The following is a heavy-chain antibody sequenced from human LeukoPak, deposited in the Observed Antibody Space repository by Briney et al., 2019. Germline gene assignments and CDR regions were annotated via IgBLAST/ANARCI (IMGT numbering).Heavy chain of an antibody. Sequence: PGGSLRLSCAASGFTFSNSLMHWVRQVPGKELVWVARIDTDGSTTHYADSVKGRFTISRDNAKNTLYLQMNSLRAEDTAVYYCARDRDGYNYWGQGTLSPSPQ. J-gene: IGHJ4*02. CDR3: ARDRDGYNY. D-gene: IGHD5-24*01. V-gene: IGHV3-74*01. CDR2: IDTDGSTT. CDR1: GFTFSNSL.